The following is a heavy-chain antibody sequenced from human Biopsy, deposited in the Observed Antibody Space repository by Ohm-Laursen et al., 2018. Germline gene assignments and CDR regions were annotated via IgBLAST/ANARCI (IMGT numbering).Heavy chain of an antibody. CDR2: ISYSRDT. V-gene: IGHV4-59*08. J-gene: IGHJ3*02. CDR3: AKHGSGWTGDDAFHI. Sequence: TLSLTCTVSGGSISGSSWSWIRQAPGKGLEWIGYISYSRDTNYNPSLKSRITLSVDPSKNQFPLKLTSVTAADTAVYYCAKHGSGWTGDDAFHIWGQGTMVTVSS. D-gene: IGHD6-19*01. CDR1: GGSISGSS.